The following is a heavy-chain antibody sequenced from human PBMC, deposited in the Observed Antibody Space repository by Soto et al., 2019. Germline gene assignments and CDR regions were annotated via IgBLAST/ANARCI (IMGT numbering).Heavy chain of an antibody. J-gene: IGHJ4*02. CDR1: GFTFSSYA. CDR2: ISGSGGST. V-gene: IGHV3-23*01. Sequence: GRSLRLSCAASGFTFSSYAMSWVRQAPGKGLEWVSAISGSGGSTYYADSVKGRFTISRDNSKNTLYLQMNSLRAEDTAVYYCAKGDYGDYEDLLIFDYWGQGTLVTVSS. D-gene: IGHD4-17*01. CDR3: AKGDYGDYEDLLIFDY.